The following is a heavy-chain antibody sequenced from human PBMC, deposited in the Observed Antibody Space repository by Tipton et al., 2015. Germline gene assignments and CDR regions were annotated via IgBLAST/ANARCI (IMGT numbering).Heavy chain of an antibody. CDR2: ISSGSKYI. V-gene: IGHV3-21*01. CDR1: GFTFSSYS. D-gene: IGHD3-10*01. J-gene: IGHJ6*02. Sequence: SLRLSCAASGFTFSSYSMNWVRQAPGKGLEWVSSISSGSKYIDHTDSVKGRFTISRDNAKNSLYLQMSSLRAEDTAVYYCAGEAFYFDSGSPLPTPYGMDVWGQGTTVTVSS. CDR3: AGEAFYFDSGSPLPTPYGMDV.